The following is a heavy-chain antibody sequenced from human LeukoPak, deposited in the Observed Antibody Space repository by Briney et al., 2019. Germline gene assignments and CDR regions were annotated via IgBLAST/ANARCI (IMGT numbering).Heavy chain of an antibody. CDR3: ADPIAAADDAFDI. CDR1: GFTFSSYA. CDR2: ISGSGGST. J-gene: IGHJ3*02. V-gene: IGHV3-23*01. Sequence: GGSLRLSCAASGFTFSSYAMSWVRQAPGKGLEWVSAISGSGGSTSYADSVKGRFTISRDNSKNTLYLQTNSLRAEDTAVYYCADPIAAADDAFDIWGQGTMVTVSS. D-gene: IGHD6-13*01.